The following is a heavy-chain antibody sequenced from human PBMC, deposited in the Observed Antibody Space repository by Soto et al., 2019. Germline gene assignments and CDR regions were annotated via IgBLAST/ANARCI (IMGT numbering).Heavy chain of an antibody. V-gene: IGHV1-3*01. J-gene: IGHJ5*02. CDR2: INAGNGNT. D-gene: IGHD5-18*01. CDR3: AGGYSYDNWFDP. Sequence: GASVKVSCKASGYTFTSYAMHWVRQAPGQRLEWMGWINAGNGNTKYSQKFQGRVTITRDTSASTAYMELSSLRSEDTAVYYCAGGYSYDNWFDPWGQGTLVTVSS. CDR1: GYTFTSYA.